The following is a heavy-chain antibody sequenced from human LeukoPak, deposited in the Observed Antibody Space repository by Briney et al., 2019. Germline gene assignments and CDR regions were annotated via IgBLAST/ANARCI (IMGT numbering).Heavy chain of an antibody. Sequence: GRSLRLSCAASGLTFSSYGMHWVRQAPGKGLEWVAVIWYDGSNKYYADSVKGRFTISRDNSKNTLYLQMNSLRAEDTAVYYCARAPAYCGGDCYPIFDYWGQGTLVTVSS. V-gene: IGHV3-33*01. CDR3: ARAPAYCGGDCYPIFDY. CDR1: GLTFSSYG. CDR2: IWYDGSNK. J-gene: IGHJ4*02. D-gene: IGHD2-21*02.